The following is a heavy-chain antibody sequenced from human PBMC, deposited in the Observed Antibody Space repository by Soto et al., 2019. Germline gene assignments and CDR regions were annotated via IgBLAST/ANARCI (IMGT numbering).Heavy chain of an antibody. V-gene: IGHV1-69*08. CDR2: IIPILGIA. J-gene: IGHJ4*02. CDR1: GGTFSSYT. D-gene: IGHD2-21*02. Sequence: QVQLVQSGAEVKKPGSSVKVSCKASGGTFSSYTISWVRQAPGQGLEWMGRIIPILGIANYAQKFQGRVTITADKSTSTDYMELSSLRSEDTAVYYCAREQYGGDPMIWGQGTLVTVSS. CDR3: AREQYGGDPMI.